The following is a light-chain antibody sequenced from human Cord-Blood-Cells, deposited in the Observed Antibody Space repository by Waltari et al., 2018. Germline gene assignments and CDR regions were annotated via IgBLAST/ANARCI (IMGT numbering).Light chain of an antibody. J-gene: IGKJ5*01. CDR1: QVIHNH. Sequence: DIQMTQSPSSLSASLGDRVTLTCRASQVIHNHLAWYQQKPGKVPKLLIYGASTLQSGVPARFSGSGSGTDFTLTISSLQPEDVATYYCQKYNSAPLTFGQGTRLEIK. CDR2: GAS. CDR3: QKYNSAPLT. V-gene: IGKV1-27*01.